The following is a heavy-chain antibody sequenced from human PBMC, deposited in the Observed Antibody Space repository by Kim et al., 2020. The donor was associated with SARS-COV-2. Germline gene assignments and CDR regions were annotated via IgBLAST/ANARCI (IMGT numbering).Heavy chain of an antibody. V-gene: IGHV1-18*04. CDR3: AREVGVYYDSSGPPGNWFDP. CDR1: GYTFTSYG. Sequence: ASVKVSCKASGYTFTSYGISWVRQAPGQGLEWMGWISAYNGNTNYAQKLQGRVTMTTDTSTSTACMELRSLRSDDTAVYYCAREVGVYYDSSGPPGNWFDPWGQGTLVTVSS. CDR2: ISAYNGNT. J-gene: IGHJ5*02. D-gene: IGHD3-22*01.